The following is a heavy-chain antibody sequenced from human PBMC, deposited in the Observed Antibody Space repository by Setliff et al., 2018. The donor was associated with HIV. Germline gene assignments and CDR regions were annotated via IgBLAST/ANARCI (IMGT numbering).Heavy chain of an antibody. CDR3: ASHAKTVDNGLLDH. V-gene: IGHV1-46*02. CDR2: INPTAGST. Sequence: WASVKVSCKSSGYDFDFYYVHWVRQAPGQGFEWMGVINPTAGSTTYAQRFGGRVTMTRDTSTRTVDMELSSLRSEDTAVYYCASHAKTVDNGLLDHWGQGTLVTVSS. J-gene: IGHJ4*02. D-gene: IGHD6-19*01. CDR1: GYDFDFYY.